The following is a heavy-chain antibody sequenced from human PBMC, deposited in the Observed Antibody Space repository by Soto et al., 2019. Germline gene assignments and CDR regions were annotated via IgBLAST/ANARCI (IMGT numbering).Heavy chain of an antibody. V-gene: IGHV1-2*02. Sequence: ASVKVSCKASGYTFTGYYMHWVRQAPGQGLEWMGWINPNSGGTNYAQKFQGRVTMTRDTSISTAYMELSRLRSDDTAVYYCARDGLQDDFRSGGYWFDPWGQGTQVTVSS. CDR3: ARDGLQDDFRSGGYWFDP. J-gene: IGHJ5*02. CDR2: INPNSGGT. CDR1: GYTFTGYY. D-gene: IGHD3-3*01.